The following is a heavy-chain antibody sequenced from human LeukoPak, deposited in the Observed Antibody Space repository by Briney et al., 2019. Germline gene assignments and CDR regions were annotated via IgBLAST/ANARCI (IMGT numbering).Heavy chain of an antibody. V-gene: IGHV5-51*01. CDR3: ARDRGYSYGYYFYMDV. CDR2: IYPGDSDT. CDR1: GYSFTSYW. J-gene: IGHJ6*03. D-gene: IGHD5-18*01. Sequence: LGESLKISCKGSGYSFTSYWIGWVRQMPGKGLEWMGIIYPGDSDTRYSPSFQGQVTISADKSISTAYLQWSSLKASDTAMYYCARDRGYSYGYYFYMDVWGKGTTVTVSS.